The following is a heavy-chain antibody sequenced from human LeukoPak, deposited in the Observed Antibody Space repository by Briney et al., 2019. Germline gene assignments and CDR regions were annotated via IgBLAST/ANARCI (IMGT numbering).Heavy chain of an antibody. V-gene: IGHV3-21*01. CDR3: ARDPKQLVDDFDY. Sequence: PGGSLRLSCVASGFTFSTYSMNWVRQAPGKGLEWVSSISSSSSYIYYADSVKGRFTISRDNAKNSLYLQMNSLRAEDTAVYYCARDPKQLVDDFDYWGQGTLVTVSS. J-gene: IGHJ4*02. D-gene: IGHD6-6*01. CDR2: ISSSSSYI. CDR1: GFTFSTYS.